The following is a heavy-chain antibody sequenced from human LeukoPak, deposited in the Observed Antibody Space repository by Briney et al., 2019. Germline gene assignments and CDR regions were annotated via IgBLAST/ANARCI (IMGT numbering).Heavy chain of an antibody. V-gene: IGHV3-30*04. D-gene: IGHD1-26*01. CDR1: GFTFSSYA. Sequence: PGRSLRLPCAASGFTFSSYAMHWVRQAPGKGLEWVAVISYDGSNKYYADSVKGRFTISRDNSKNTLYLQMNSLRAEDTAVYYCARDQMARVGAKIPGYWGQGTLVTVSS. J-gene: IGHJ4*02. CDR2: ISYDGSNK. CDR3: ARDQMARVGAKIPGY.